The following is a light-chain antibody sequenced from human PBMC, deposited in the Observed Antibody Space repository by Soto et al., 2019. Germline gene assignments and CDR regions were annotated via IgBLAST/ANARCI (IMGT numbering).Light chain of an antibody. CDR3: RQSNNWPRT. V-gene: IGKV3-15*01. CDR2: GAS. CDR1: QSVSSN. J-gene: IGKJ1*01. Sequence: EIVMTQSPATLSVSPGERATLSCRASQSVSSNLAWYQQKPGQAPRLLIYGASTRATGIPARFSGSGSGTEFTLTISSLQSEDFAVYYCRQSNNWPRTFGQGTKVDIK.